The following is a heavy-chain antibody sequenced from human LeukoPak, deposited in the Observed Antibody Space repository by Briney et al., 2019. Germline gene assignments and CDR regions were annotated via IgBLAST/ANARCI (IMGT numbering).Heavy chain of an antibody. D-gene: IGHD3-3*01. J-gene: IGHJ4*02. V-gene: IGHV3-48*01. CDR1: GFTFSSYS. CDR2: ITSTSSII. Sequence: GGSLRLSCAASGFTFSSYSMNWVRQAPGEGLEWVSYITSTSSIIYYADSVKGRFTISRDNAKNSLYLQMNSLRAEDTAVYFCARYDFWSGPDYWGQGTLVTVSS. CDR3: ARYDFWSGPDY.